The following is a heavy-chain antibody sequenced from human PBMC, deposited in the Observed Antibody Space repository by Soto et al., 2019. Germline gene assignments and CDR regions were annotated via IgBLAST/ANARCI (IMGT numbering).Heavy chain of an antibody. Sequence: GGSLRLSCAASGFTFSSYAIHWVRQAPGKGLEWVAVISYDGSNKYYADSVKGRFTISRDNSKNTLYLQMNSLRAEDTAVYYCARDGGSYYFDYWGQGTLVTVSS. CDR3: ARDGGSYYFDY. CDR1: GFTFSSYA. CDR2: ISYDGSNK. J-gene: IGHJ4*02. D-gene: IGHD1-26*01. V-gene: IGHV3-30*04.